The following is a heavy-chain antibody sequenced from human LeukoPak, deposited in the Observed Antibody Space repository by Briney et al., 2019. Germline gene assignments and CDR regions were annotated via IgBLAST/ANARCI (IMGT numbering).Heavy chain of an antibody. CDR2: ISYDGSNK. CDR1: GFTFSSYG. J-gene: IGHJ4*02. CDR3: AKDKIWGEDYFDY. D-gene: IGHD3-16*01. Sequence: PGRSLRLSCAASGFTFSSYGMHWVRQAPGKGLEWVAVISYDGSNKYYADSVKGRFTISRDNSKNTLYLQMNSLRVEDTAMYYCAKDKIWGEDYFDYWGQGTLVTVSS. V-gene: IGHV3-30*18.